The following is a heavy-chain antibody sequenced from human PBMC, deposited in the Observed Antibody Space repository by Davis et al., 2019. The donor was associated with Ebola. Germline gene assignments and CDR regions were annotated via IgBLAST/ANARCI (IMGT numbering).Heavy chain of an antibody. CDR3: ARVGYCGGDCYLPGEVTYYYGMDV. D-gene: IGHD2-21*01. V-gene: IGHV1-2*02. J-gene: IGHJ6*02. CDR1: GYTFTGYY. Sequence: ASVKVSCKASGYTFTGYYMHWVRQAPGQGLEWMGWINPNSGGTNYAQKFQGRVTMTRDTSISTAYMELRSLRSDDTAVYYCARVGYCGGDCYLPGEVTYYYGMDVWGQGTTVTVSS. CDR2: INPNSGGT.